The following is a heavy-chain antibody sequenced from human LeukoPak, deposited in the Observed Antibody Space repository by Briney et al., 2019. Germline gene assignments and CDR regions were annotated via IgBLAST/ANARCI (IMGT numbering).Heavy chain of an antibody. J-gene: IGHJ4*02. CDR1: GFTFRSYG. CDR3: ARYNSGTMDY. Sequence: GGSLRLSCVASGFTFRSYGMHWVRQAPGKGLGWVAIIWYDGSKKYYADSVQGQFTVSRDNSQNTLYLQMDSLRVEDTGVYYCARYNSGTMDYWGQGTLVTVSS. D-gene: IGHD1-20*01. V-gene: IGHV3-33*01. CDR2: IWYDGSKK.